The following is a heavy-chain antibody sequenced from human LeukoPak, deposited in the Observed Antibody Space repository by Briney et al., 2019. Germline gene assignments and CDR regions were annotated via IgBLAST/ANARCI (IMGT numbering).Heavy chain of an antibody. Sequence: GRSLRLSCAASGFTFDDYAMHWVRQAPGKGLEWVPGFSWNSGSIGYADSVKGRFTISRDNAKNSLYLQMNSLRAEDTALYYCAKGSGGDFYWGQGTLVTVSS. V-gene: IGHV3-9*01. CDR1: GFTFDDYA. CDR2: FSWNSGSI. CDR3: AKGSGGDFY. J-gene: IGHJ4*02. D-gene: IGHD2-21*02.